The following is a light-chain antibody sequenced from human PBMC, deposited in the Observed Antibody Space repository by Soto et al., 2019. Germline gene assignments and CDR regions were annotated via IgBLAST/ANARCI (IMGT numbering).Light chain of an antibody. CDR3: GTWDSSLSAGV. J-gene: IGLJ3*02. CDR1: SSNIGNNY. Sequence: QSVLTQPPSVSAAPGQKFTISCAGSSSNIGNNYVSWYQQLHGTTPKLLIYDNDNRPSGIPDRFSGSKSGTSATLGITGLQTGDEADYYCGTWDSSLSAGVFGGGTKLTVL. CDR2: DND. V-gene: IGLV1-51*01.